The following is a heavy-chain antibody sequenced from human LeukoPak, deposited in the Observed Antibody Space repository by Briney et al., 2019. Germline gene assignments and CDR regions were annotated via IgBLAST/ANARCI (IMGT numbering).Heavy chain of an antibody. CDR2: ISWDGGST. CDR3: AKGISTMVRGVIDY. J-gene: IGHJ4*02. Sequence: GGSLRLSCAASGFTFDDYAMHWVRQAPGKGLEWVSLISWDGGSTYYADSVKGRFTISRDNSKNSLYLQMNSLRAEDTALYYCAKGISTMVRGVIDYWGQGTLVTVSS. CDR1: GFTFDDYA. V-gene: IGHV3-43D*03. D-gene: IGHD3-10*01.